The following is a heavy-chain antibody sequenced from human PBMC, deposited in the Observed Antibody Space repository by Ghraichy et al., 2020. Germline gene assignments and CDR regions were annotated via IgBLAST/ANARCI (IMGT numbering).Heavy chain of an antibody. CDR2: ISGSGGST. Sequence: LTCAASGFTFSSYAMSWVRQAPGKGLEWVSAISGSGGSTYYADSVKGRFTISRDNSKNTLYLQMNSLRAEDTAVYYCAKGRGATSYFDYWGQGTLVTVSS. J-gene: IGHJ4*02. CDR3: AKGRGATSYFDY. CDR1: GFTFSSYA. D-gene: IGHD1-26*01. V-gene: IGHV3-23*01.